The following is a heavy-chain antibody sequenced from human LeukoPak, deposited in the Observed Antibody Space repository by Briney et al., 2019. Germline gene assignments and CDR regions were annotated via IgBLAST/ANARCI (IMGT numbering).Heavy chain of an antibody. CDR2: IKQDGSEK. D-gene: IGHD6-19*01. J-gene: IGHJ6*02. CDR3: ARDPPVAGYGMDV. CDR1: GFTFSSYW. Sequence: GGSLRLSCAASGFTFSSYWMSWVRQAPGKGLEWVANIKQDGSEKYYVDSVKGRFTISRDNAKNSLLLQMNSLRAEDTAVYYCARDPPVAGYGMDVWGQGTTVTVSS. V-gene: IGHV3-7*01.